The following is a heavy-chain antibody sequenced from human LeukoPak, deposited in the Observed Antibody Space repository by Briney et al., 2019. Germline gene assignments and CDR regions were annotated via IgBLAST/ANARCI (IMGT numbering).Heavy chain of an antibody. D-gene: IGHD6-19*01. Sequence: GGSLRLSCAASGFTFSSYWMSWVRQAPGKGLEWVANIKQDGSEKYYVDSVKGRFTISRDNSKNTLYLQMNSLRAEDTAVYYCAKPNSGWYNFDYWGQGTLVTVSS. CDR3: AKPNSGWYNFDY. J-gene: IGHJ4*02. CDR2: IKQDGSEK. V-gene: IGHV3-7*03. CDR1: GFTFSSYW.